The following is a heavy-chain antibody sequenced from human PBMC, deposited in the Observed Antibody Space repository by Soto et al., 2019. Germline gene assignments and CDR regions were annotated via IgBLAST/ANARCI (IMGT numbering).Heavy chain of an antibody. D-gene: IGHD1-1*01. Sequence: QVQLVQSGAEVKKPGSSVKVSCKASGGTFSSYAISWVRQAPGQGLEWMGGIIPIFGTANYAQKFQGRVTITSDESTSTAYMELSSLGSEDTAVYYCASSIGRAGYKYHPPFASWGQGTLVTVSS. J-gene: IGHJ4*02. CDR3: ASSIGRAGYKYHPPFAS. CDR2: IIPIFGTA. V-gene: IGHV1-69*05. CDR1: GGTFSSYA.